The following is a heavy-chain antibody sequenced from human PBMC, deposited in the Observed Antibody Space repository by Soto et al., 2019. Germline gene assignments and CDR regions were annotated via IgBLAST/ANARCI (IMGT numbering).Heavy chain of an antibody. CDR1: GFTFISYS. CDR2: TSYDGANE. D-gene: IGHD1-1*01. V-gene: IGHV3-30*04. Sequence: PGGSLRLSCGASGFTFISYSMHWVRQAPGKGLEWVAFTSYDGANEYHADSVKGRFTISRDNSKNTLFLQMNGLRVEEKAVYYRARVYKKWNDVGPCDLWGLGT. CDR3: ARVYKKWNDVGPCDL. J-gene: IGHJ3*01.